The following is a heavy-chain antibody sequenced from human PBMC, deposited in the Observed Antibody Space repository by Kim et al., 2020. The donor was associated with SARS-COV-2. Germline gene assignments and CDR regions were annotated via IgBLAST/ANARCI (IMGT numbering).Heavy chain of an antibody. D-gene: IGHD6-19*01. J-gene: IGHJ5*02. CDR3: ARGYSSGWLFDP. Sequence: YYADSVKGRFTISRDNAKNSLYLQMNSLRAEDTAVYYCARGYSSGWLFDPWGQGTLVTVSS. V-gene: IGHV3-21*01.